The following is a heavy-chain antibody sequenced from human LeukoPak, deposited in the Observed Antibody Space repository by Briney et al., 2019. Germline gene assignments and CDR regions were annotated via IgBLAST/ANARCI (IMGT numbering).Heavy chain of an antibody. Sequence: TPSETLSLTCAVYGGSFSGYYWRWIRQPPGKGLEGIGEINHSGHTNYNLPLKSRVTISVDTSKNLFSLELSSVTAADTAVCYCARIIVVVPSAFNCFDPWGQGTLVSVSS. D-gene: IGHD2-2*01. CDR1: GGSFSGYY. CDR3: ARIIVVVPSAFNCFDP. V-gene: IGHV4-34*01. CDR2: INHSGHT. J-gene: IGHJ5*02.